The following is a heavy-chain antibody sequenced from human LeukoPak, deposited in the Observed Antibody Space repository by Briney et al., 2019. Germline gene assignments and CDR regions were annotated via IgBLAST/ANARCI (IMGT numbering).Heavy chain of an antibody. J-gene: IGHJ4*02. D-gene: IGHD3-10*01. CDR3: VNTHGSGSYNN. CDR1: GFPFSHYA. CDR2: IGTTGGST. Sequence: PGGSLRLSFSASGFPFSHYAMHWVRQAPGKGLEYVSAIGTTGGSTYYADSVKGRFTISRENSKNTLYLQMSSLRPEDTAVYYCVNTHGSGSYNNWGQGTLVTVSS. V-gene: IGHV3-64D*06.